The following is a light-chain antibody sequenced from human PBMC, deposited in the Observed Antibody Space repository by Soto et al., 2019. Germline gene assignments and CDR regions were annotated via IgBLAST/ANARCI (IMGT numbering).Light chain of an antibody. V-gene: IGLV1-40*01. CDR2: GNS. CDR1: SSNIGAGYD. Sequence: QSVLTQPPSVSGAPGQRVTISCTGSSSNIGAGYDVHWYQQLPGTAPKLLISGNSNRPSAVPDRFSGSKSGTSASLAITGLQAEDEADYYCQSYDSSLSGYVFGTGTKLTVL. CDR3: QSYDSSLSGYV. J-gene: IGLJ1*01.